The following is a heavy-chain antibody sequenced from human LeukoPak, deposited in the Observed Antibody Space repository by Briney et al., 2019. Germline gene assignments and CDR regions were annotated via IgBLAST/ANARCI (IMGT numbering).Heavy chain of an antibody. CDR3: AKDRQWLVRGYFDY. D-gene: IGHD6-19*01. CDR1: GFTFSSYG. Sequence: PGGSLRLSCAASGFTFSSYGMSWVRQAPGKGLEWVSGISGSGGSTYYEDSVKGRFTISRDNSKNTLYLQMNSLRAEDTAVYYCAKDRQWLVRGYFDYWGQGTLVTVSS. CDR2: ISGSGGST. J-gene: IGHJ4*02. V-gene: IGHV3-23*01.